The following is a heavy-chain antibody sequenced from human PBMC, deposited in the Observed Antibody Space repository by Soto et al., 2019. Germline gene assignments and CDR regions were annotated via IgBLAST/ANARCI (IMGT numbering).Heavy chain of an antibody. D-gene: IGHD3-22*01. CDR2: ISYDGSNK. Sequence: QVQLVESGGGVVQPGRSLRLSCAASGFTFSIYGMHWVRQAPGKGLEWVADISYDGSNKNYADSVKGRFTMSRDNSKNTLYLQMNSLRPEDTAVYYCAKHNYYDSGGYIDYWGQGTLVTVSS. V-gene: IGHV3-30*18. CDR3: AKHNYYDSGGYIDY. CDR1: GFTFSIYG. J-gene: IGHJ4*02.